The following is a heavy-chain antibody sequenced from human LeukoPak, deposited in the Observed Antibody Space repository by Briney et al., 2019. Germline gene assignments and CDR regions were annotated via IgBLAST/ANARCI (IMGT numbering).Heavy chain of an antibody. CDR3: VRIGPGYYFFDY. V-gene: IGHV3-20*04. Sequence: GGSLRLSCAASGFTYDDYGMSWVRQVPGKGLEWVSEISWNGDSTGYPDSVKGRFTVSRDNAKNSIYLQMNSLRAEDTAFYYCVRIGPGYYFFDYWGQGTLVTVSS. CDR2: ISWNGDST. J-gene: IGHJ4*02. CDR1: GFTYDDYG. D-gene: IGHD3-9*01.